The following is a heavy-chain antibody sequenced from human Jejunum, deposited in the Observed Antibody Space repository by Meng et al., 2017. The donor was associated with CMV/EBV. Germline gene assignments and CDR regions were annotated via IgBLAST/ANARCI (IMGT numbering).Heavy chain of an antibody. CDR1: GCAFSDYW. D-gene: IGHD1-1*01. V-gene: IGHV3-7*01. J-gene: IGHJ4*02. CDR2: IKYDGSEK. Sequence: SLKIACAASGCAFSDYWMDWVRQIPGKGLEWVANIKYDGSEKYFVDSVEGRFTISRDNSRNTLYLHMNSLRAEDTAVYYCTRQLDYWGQGTLVTVSS. CDR3: TRQLDY.